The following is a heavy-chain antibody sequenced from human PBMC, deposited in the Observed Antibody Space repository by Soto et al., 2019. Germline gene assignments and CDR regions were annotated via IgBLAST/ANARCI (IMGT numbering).Heavy chain of an antibody. D-gene: IGHD6-13*01. J-gene: IGHJ4*02. Sequence: SETLSLTCTVSGGSISSSSYYWGWIRQPPGKGLEWIGYIYYSGSTYYNPSLKSRVTISVDTSKNQFSLKLSSVTAADTAVYYCATLIAAAGTFDYWGQGTLVTVSS. CDR3: ATLIAAAGTFDY. CDR1: GGSISSSSYY. CDR2: IYYSGST. V-gene: IGHV4-39*01.